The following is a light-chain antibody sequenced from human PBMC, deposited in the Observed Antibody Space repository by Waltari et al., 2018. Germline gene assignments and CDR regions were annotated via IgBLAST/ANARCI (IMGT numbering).Light chain of an antibody. CDR1: QSLLHSSGNTF. CDR3: MQARQTPWT. J-gene: IGKJ1*01. Sequence: DIVMTQSPLSLSVTPGEPASISCRSSQSLLHSSGNTFLDWYLQKPGQSPQLLIYLGSYRASGVPDRFSGSGSGTDFTLKISRVEAEDVGVYFCMQARQTPWTFGQGTKVEIK. V-gene: IGKV2-28*01. CDR2: LGS.